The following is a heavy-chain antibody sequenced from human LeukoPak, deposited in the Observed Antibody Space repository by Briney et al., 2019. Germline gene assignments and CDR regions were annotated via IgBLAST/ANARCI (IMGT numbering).Heavy chain of an antibody. CDR3: ARDYEIY. J-gene: IGHJ4*02. D-gene: IGHD5-12*01. Sequence: GGSLRLSRAASGFTLSSYSMNWVRQAPGKGLEWVSSISSSSSYIYYGDSVKGRFTISRDNAKDSLYLQMNSLRAEDTAVYYCARDYEIYWGQGTLVTVSS. CDR2: ISSSSSYI. CDR1: GFTLSSYS. V-gene: IGHV3-21*01.